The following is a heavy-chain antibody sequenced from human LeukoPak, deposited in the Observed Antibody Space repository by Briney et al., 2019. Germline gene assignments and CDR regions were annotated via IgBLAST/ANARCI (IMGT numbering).Heavy chain of an antibody. CDR3: ARDWWYRNGSGSYYRPPDAFDI. V-gene: IGHV1-2*02. Sequence: GASVKVSCKASGYTFTSYGISWVRQAPGQGLEWMGWINPNSGGTNYAQKFQGRVTMTRDTSISTAYMELSRPRSDDTAVYYCARDWWYRNGSGSYYRPPDAFDIWGQGTMVTVSS. J-gene: IGHJ3*02. CDR2: INPNSGGT. CDR1: GYTFTSYG. D-gene: IGHD3-10*01.